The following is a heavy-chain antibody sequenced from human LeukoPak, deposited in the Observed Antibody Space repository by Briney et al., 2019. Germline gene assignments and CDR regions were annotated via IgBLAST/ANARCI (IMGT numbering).Heavy chain of an antibody. Sequence: PSETLSLTCTVSGGSISGYYWSWIRQPPGKGLEWIGEINHSGSTNYNPSLKSRVTISVDTSKNQFSLKLSSVTAADTAVYYCASSNNYYMDVWGKGTTVTVSS. CDR3: ASSNNYYMDV. D-gene: IGHD2-8*01. CDR1: GGSISGYY. CDR2: INHSGST. J-gene: IGHJ6*03. V-gene: IGHV4-34*01.